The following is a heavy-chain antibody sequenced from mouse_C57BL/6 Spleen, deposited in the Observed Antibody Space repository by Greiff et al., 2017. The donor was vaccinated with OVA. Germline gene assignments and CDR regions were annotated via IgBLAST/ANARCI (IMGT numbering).Heavy chain of an antibody. CDR1: GFTFSSYA. D-gene: IGHD2-2*01. V-gene: IGHV5-9-1*02. Sequence: EVKLMESGEGLVKPGGSLKLSCAASGFTFSSYAMSWVRQTPEKRLEWVAYISSGGDYIYYADTVKGRFTISRDNARNTLYLQMSSLKSEDTAMYYCTRDRGYAFAYWGQGTLVTVSA. J-gene: IGHJ3*01. CDR2: ISSGGDYI. CDR3: TRDRGYAFAY.